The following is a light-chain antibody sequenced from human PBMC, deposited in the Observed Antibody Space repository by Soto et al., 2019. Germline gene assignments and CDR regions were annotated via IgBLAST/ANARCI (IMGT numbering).Light chain of an antibody. Sequence: LMTQSPSTLSGSVGERATITCRASQSFRSSVAWYQQKPGKAPRLLIYKTSTLVSGIPSRFSGSGSGTEFTLTISRLQAEDFATYYCQQNYSWPITFGGGTQV. CDR1: QSFRSS. V-gene: IGKV3-15*01. CDR2: KTS. J-gene: IGKJ5*01. CDR3: QQNYSWPIT.